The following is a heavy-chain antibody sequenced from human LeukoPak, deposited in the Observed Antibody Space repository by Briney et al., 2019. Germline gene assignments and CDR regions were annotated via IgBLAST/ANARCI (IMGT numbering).Heavy chain of an antibody. Sequence: GKSLRPSCAASGFTFSNYAFHWVRQPPGKGLEWAAVISYEGSVTYYADSVKGRFTISRDNSKNTLDLQMNSLRVEDTAVYYCVRDRAPWGGALGGAKGMDVWGEGTTVAVSS. CDR1: GFTFSNYA. V-gene: IGHV3-30*04. CDR2: ISYEGSVT. J-gene: IGHJ6*04. D-gene: IGHD3-10*01. CDR3: VRDRAPWGGALGGAKGMDV.